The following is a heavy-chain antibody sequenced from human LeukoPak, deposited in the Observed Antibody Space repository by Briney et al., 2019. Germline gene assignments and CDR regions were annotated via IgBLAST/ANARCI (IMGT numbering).Heavy chain of an antibody. D-gene: IGHD3-9*01. CDR3: AREGDIFGGDI. Sequence: PGGSLRLSCAASGFTFSRYGMHWVRQAPDKGLEWVAVISYDGSNRYYADSVKGRFTISRDNSKNTLYLQMNSLRAEDTAVYYCAREGDIFGGDIWGQGTMVTVSS. V-gene: IGHV3-30*03. J-gene: IGHJ3*02. CDR1: GFTFSRYG. CDR2: ISYDGSNR.